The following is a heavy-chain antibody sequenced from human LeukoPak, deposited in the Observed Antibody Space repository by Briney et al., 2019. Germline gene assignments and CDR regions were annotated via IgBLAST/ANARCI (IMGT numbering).Heavy chain of an antibody. CDR1: GVSINPYY. CDR3: ARDQGYTYGQTHYFDL. D-gene: IGHD5-18*01. V-gene: IGHV4-4*07. J-gene: IGHJ4*02. Sequence: NPSETLSLTCSVSGVSINPYYWSGIRQSAGKGLEWIGRVYASGTTNYHPSLNGRVTLSVDMSKNHFSLRLSSVTAADTAVYYCARDQGYTYGQTHYFDLWVQGILVTVSS. CDR2: VYASGTT.